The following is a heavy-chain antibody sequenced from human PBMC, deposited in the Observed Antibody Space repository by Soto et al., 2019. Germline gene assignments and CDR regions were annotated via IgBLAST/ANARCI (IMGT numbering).Heavy chain of an antibody. D-gene: IGHD6-19*01. Sequence: SGPTLVNPTQTLTLTCTFSGFSLSTSGVGVGWIRQPPGKALEWLALIYWDDDKRYSPSLKSRLTITKDTSKNQVVLTMTNMDPVDTATYYCAHRPSIAVAGTEGYFDYWGQGTLVTVSS. CDR1: GFSLSTSGVG. J-gene: IGHJ4*02. V-gene: IGHV2-5*02. CDR2: IYWDDDK. CDR3: AHRPSIAVAGTEGYFDY.